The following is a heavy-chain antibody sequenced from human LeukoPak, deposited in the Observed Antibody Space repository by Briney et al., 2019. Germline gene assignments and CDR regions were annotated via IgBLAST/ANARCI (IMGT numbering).Heavy chain of an antibody. Sequence: GGSLRLSCAASGFAFSNYPMNWVRQAPGKGLEWVSTFSGSGGNTYYADSVKGRFTISRDDSKNTLYLQMDSLRAEDTAVYYCARDLGIGARPVFDHWGQVTLVTVSS. V-gene: IGHV3-23*01. CDR1: GFAFSNYP. J-gene: IGHJ4*02. D-gene: IGHD6-6*01. CDR3: ARDLGIGARPVFDH. CDR2: FSGSGGNT.